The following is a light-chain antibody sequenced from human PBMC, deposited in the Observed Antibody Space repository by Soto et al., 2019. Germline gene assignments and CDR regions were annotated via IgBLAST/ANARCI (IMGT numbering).Light chain of an antibody. V-gene: IGLV2-14*03. Sequence: QSALTQPASLSGSPGQSITISCTGTSRDIGSYNYVSWYQQHPGKAPKLMIFDVSYRPSGISDRFSGSKSGNTASLTISGLQPEDEADYYCSSYGASSTLFGGGTQLTVL. J-gene: IGLJ3*02. CDR3: SSYGASSTL. CDR2: DVS. CDR1: SRDIGSYNY.